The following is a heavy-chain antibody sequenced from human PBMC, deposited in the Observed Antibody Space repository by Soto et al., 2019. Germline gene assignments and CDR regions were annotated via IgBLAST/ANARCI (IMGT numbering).Heavy chain of an antibody. D-gene: IGHD4-17*01. CDR1: GFTFSSYG. CDR2: IWYDGSNK. CDR3: ASEVIMTTVVTTDY. J-gene: IGHJ4*02. Sequence: VGSLRLSCAASGFTFSSYGMHWVRQAPGKGLEWVAVIWYDGSNKYYADSVKGRFTISRDNSKNTLYLQMNSLRAEDTAVYYCASEVIMTTVVTTDYWGQGTLVTVSS. V-gene: IGHV3-33*01.